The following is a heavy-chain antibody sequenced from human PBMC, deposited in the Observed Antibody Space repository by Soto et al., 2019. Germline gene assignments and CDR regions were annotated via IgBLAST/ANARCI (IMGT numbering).Heavy chain of an antibody. D-gene: IGHD3-9*01. Sequence: ASVKVSCKASGFTFTSSAMQWVRQARGQRLEWIGWIVVGSGNTNYAQKFQERVTITRDMSTSTAYMELSSLRSEDTAVYYCAALYYDILTGSPYYYYMDVWGKGTTVTVSS. CDR2: IVVGSGNT. CDR3: AALYYDILTGSPYYYYMDV. V-gene: IGHV1-58*02. J-gene: IGHJ6*03. CDR1: GFTFTSSA.